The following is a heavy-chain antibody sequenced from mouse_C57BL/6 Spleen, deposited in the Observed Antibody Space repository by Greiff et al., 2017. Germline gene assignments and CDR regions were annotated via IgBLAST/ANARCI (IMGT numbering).Heavy chain of an antibody. CDR2: IHPNSGST. CDR3: TRGGIYYYDY. CDR1: GYTFTSYW. D-gene: IGHD1-1*01. Sequence: VQLQQPGAELVKPGASVKLSCKASGYTFTSYWMHWVKQRPGQGLEWIGMIHPNSGSTNYNEKFKSKATLTVDKSSSTAYMQLSSLTYEDSAVYYCTRGGIYYYDYWGQGTTLTVSA. V-gene: IGHV1-64*01. J-gene: IGHJ2*01.